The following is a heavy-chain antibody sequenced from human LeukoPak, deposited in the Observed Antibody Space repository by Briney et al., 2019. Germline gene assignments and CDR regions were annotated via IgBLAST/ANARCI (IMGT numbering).Heavy chain of an antibody. D-gene: IGHD3-22*01. Sequence: GGSLRLSCAASGFTFSSYWMSWVRQAPGKGLEWVANIKQDGSEKYYVDSVKGRFTISRDNSKNTLHLQMNSLRAEDTAVYYCAKDAKPYYYDSSGYYYAGAFDIWGQGTMVTVSS. V-gene: IGHV3-7*05. CDR3: AKDAKPYYYDSSGYYYAGAFDI. J-gene: IGHJ3*02. CDR2: IKQDGSEK. CDR1: GFTFSSYW.